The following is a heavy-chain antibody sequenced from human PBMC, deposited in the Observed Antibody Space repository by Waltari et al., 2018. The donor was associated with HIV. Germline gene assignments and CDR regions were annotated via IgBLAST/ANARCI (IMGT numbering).Heavy chain of an antibody. V-gene: IGHV4-61*02. CDR1: GGSISRGSYY. D-gene: IGHD5-18*01. J-gene: IGHJ3*02. CDR2: IYTSGST. CDR3: ARRGIQLWFYAFDI. Sequence: QVQLQESGPGLVKPSQTLSPTCTVSGGSISRGSYYRSWNRQPAGKGLELLGRIYTSGSTNYNPSLKSRVTISVDTSKNQFSLKLSSVTAADTAVYYCARRGIQLWFYAFDIWGQGTMVTVSS.